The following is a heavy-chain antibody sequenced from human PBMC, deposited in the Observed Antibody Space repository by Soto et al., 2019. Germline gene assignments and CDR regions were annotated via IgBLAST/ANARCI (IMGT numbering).Heavy chain of an antibody. J-gene: IGHJ5*02. V-gene: IGHV4-30-4*01. Sequence: PSETLSLTCTVSGGSISSGDYYWSWIHQPPGKGLEWIGYIYYSGSTYYNPSLKSRVTISVDTSKNQFSLKLSSVTAADTAVYYCAREREGIGRFDPWGQGTLVTVSS. D-gene: IGHD3-3*02. CDR3: AREREGIGRFDP. CDR2: IYYSGST. CDR1: GGSISSGDYY.